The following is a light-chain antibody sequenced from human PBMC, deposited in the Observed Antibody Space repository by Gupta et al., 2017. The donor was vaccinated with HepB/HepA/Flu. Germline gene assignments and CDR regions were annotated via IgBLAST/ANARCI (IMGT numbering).Light chain of an antibody. CDR3: QQYNAWPFT. V-gene: IGKV3-15*01. CDR1: QSVSSN. CDR2: GAS. Sequence: EIVMTQSPATLSVSPGERATVSCRASQSVSSNLAWYQQKPGQAPRLLIYGASTRAIGIPARFSGSGSGTEFTLTISSLQSEDFVVYYCQQYNAWPFTFGHGTKVDFK. J-gene: IGKJ3*01.